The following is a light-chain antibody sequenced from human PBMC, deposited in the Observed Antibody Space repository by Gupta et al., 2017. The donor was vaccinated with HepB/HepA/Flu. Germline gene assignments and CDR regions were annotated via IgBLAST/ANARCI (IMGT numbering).Light chain of an antibody. J-gene: IGKJ1*01. V-gene: IGKV1-5*01. Sequence: DIRMTQSPSSLSASVGDRVTITCRASQSISNWLAWYQRKPGEAPKLLIYAASNLQHGRPSRFSGSGSGTEFTLTISSLQPDDFATYHCQQDNTYPWTFGQGTKVEIK. CDR2: AAS. CDR1: QSISNW. CDR3: QQDNTYPWT.